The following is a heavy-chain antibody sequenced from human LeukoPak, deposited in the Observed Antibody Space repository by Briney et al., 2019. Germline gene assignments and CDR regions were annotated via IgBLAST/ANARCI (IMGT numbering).Heavy chain of an antibody. CDR3: ARDSTTYYYDSTDAFDI. CDR2: ISAYNGNT. Sequence: ASVTVSCTASGYTFTSYGISWVRQAPGQGLEWMGWISAYNGNTNYAQKLQGRVTMTTDTSTSTAYMELRSLRSDDTAVYYCARDSTTYYYDSTDAFDIWGQGTMVTVSS. CDR1: GYTFTSYG. D-gene: IGHD3-22*01. V-gene: IGHV1-18*01. J-gene: IGHJ3*02.